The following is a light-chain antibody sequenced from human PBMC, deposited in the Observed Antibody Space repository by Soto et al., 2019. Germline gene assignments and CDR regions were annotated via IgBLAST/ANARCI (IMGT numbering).Light chain of an antibody. CDR1: QSINRH. CDR2: DIS. J-gene: IGKJ4*01. V-gene: IGKV3D-15*01. Sequence: EIVLTQSPATLSLSPGERATLSCRASQSINRHLAWYQQKPGQAPSLLIYDISARATGIPTRFSGSGSGTEFTLTISSLQSEDFAVYYCQQYNDWPLTFGGGTKVDIK. CDR3: QQYNDWPLT.